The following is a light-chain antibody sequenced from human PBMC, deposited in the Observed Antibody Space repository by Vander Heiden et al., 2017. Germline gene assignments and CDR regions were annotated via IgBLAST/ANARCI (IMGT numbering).Light chain of an antibody. J-gene: IGKJ1*01. CDR3: QQDDSTPKT. CDR1: QSVLYSSNNKNY. Sequence: DIVMTQSPDSLAGSLGERATINCKSSQSVLYSSNNKNYLAWYQQKPGQPPNLLIYWASTRESGVPDRFIGSGSGTDFTLTISSLQAEDVAVYYCQQDDSTPKTFGQGTKVEIK. CDR2: WAS. V-gene: IGKV4-1*01.